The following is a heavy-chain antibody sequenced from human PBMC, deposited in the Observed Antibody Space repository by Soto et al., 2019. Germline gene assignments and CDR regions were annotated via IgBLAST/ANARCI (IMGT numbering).Heavy chain of an antibody. D-gene: IGHD6-19*01. V-gene: IGHV3-21*01. CDR3: ARRLGSSGWNFDY. J-gene: IGHJ4*02. CDR2: ITSSGKYI. Sequence: GGSLRLSCAASGFTFSSYTMSWVRQAPGKGLEWVSSITSSGKYIYYADSGRGRFTISRDNAKNSLSLQMNSLRAEDTAVYYCARRLGSSGWNFDYWGQGALVTVSS. CDR1: GFTFSSYT.